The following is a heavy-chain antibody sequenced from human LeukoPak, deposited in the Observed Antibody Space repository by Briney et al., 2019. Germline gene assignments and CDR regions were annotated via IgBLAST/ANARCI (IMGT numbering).Heavy chain of an antibody. CDR3: AKARSGWYWGDY. CDR1: GFTFSSSA. D-gene: IGHD6-19*01. J-gene: IGHJ4*02. V-gene: IGHV3-23*01. Sequence: GGSLRLSCAASGFTFSSSATNWVRQAPGKGLEWVSAISTSGSGTYYADSVKGRFTISRDNSKNTLYLQMNSLRAEDTAVYYCAKARSGWYWGDYWGQGTLVTVSS. CDR2: ISTSGSGT.